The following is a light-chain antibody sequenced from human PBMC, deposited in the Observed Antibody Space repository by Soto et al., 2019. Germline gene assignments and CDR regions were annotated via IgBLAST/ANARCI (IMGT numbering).Light chain of an antibody. J-gene: IGKJ4*01. CDR3: QQYQSYSGT. V-gene: IGKV1-5*03. CDR1: QSISIW. CDR2: KAS. Sequence: DIQMTQSPSTLSASVGDRVTITCRASQSISIWLAWYQQKPGKAPKLLIYKASSLESGVPSSFSGSGSGTEFTLTISSLQPDDFATYYCQQYQSYSGTFGGGTKVEIK.